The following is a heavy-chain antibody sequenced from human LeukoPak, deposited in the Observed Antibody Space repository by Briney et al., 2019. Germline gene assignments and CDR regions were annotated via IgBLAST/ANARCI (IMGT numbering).Heavy chain of an antibody. Sequence: GGSLRLSCAASGFTFSSYAMSWVRQAPGKGLEWVSAISGSGGSTYYADSVKGRFTISRDNSKNTLYLQMNSLRAEDTAVYYCAKGSCSGGSCPPVYWGQGTLVTVSS. J-gene: IGHJ4*02. D-gene: IGHD2-15*01. CDR3: AKGSCSGGSCPPVY. CDR1: GFTFSSYA. CDR2: ISGSGGST. V-gene: IGHV3-23*01.